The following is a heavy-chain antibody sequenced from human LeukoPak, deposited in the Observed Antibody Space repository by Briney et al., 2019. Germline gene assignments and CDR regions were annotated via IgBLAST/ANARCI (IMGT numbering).Heavy chain of an antibody. D-gene: IGHD2-15*01. Sequence: PSETLSLTCTVSGGSISSSNYYWGWIRQPPGKGLEWIGSIYYSGSTYYSPSLKSRVTISVDTSKNQFSLKLSSVTAADTAVYYCARGLDCSGGSCGSDYWGQGTLVTVSS. CDR3: ARGLDCSGGSCGSDY. V-gene: IGHV4-39*07. CDR1: GGSISSSNYY. CDR2: IYYSGST. J-gene: IGHJ4*02.